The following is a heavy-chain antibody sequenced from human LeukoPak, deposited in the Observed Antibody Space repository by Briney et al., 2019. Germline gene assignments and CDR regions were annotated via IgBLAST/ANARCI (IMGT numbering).Heavy chain of an antibody. J-gene: IGHJ6*03. CDR1: GFTFSSYA. CDR2: ISYDGSNK. D-gene: IGHD3-10*01. V-gene: IGHV3-30*04. Sequence: GGSLRLSCAASGFTFSSYAMHWVRQAPGKGLEWVAVISYDGSNKYYADSVKGRFTISRDNSKNTLYLQMNSLRAEDTAVYYCARDDYYGSGRSDYMDVWGKGTMVTVSS. CDR3: ARDDYYGSGRSDYMDV.